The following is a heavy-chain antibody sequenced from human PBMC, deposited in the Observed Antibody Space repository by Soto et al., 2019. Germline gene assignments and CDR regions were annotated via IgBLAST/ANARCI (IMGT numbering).Heavy chain of an antibody. V-gene: IGHV1-3*01. D-gene: IGHD3-10*01. Sequence: QVQLVQSGAEVKKPGASVKVSCKASGYTFTSYVMHWVRQAPGQRLEWMGWINAGNGNTKYSQKFQRRVTITRDTFASTAYMELSSLRSEDTAVYYCARDRTTMIRGVINDLDYWGQGTLVTVSS. CDR3: ARDRTTMIRGVINDLDY. CDR1: GYTFTSYV. J-gene: IGHJ4*02. CDR2: INAGNGNT.